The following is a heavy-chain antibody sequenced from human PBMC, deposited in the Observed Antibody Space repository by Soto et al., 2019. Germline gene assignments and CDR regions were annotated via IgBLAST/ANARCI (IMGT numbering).Heavy chain of an antibody. CDR2: INPSGCST. CDR3: ARVNPDYDSSGYPYWYFDL. J-gene: IGHJ2*01. CDR1: GYTFTSYY. V-gene: IGHV1-46*01. D-gene: IGHD3-22*01. Sequence: GASVKVSCKASGYTFTSYYMHWVRQAPGQGLEWMGIINPSGCSTSYAQKFQGRVTMTRDTSTSKVYMELSSLRSEDTAGYDCARVNPDYDSSGYPYWYFDLWGRGTLVTVSS.